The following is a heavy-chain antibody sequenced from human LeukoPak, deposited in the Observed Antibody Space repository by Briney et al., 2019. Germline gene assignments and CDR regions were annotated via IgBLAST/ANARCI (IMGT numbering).Heavy chain of an antibody. Sequence: GGSLRLSCTASGFTFSSYSMNWVRQAPGKGLEWVSSISSSSSYIYYADPVKGRFTISRDNAKNSLYLQMNSLRAEDTAVYYCARPTGPYYYGMDVWGKGTTVTVSS. CDR3: ARPTGPYYYGMDV. CDR2: ISSSSSYI. V-gene: IGHV3-21*01. J-gene: IGHJ6*04. D-gene: IGHD4-17*01. CDR1: GFTFSSYS.